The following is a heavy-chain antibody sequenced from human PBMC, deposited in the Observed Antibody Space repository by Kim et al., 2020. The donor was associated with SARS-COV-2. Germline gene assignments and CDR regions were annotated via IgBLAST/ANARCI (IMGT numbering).Heavy chain of an antibody. J-gene: IGHJ4*02. V-gene: IGHV1-18*01. Sequence: NGNTNYAQKLQGRVTMTTDTSTSTAYMELRSLRSDDTAVYYCARDRYAADWGQGTLVTVSS. D-gene: IGHD3-9*01. CDR2: NGNT. CDR3: ARDRYAAD.